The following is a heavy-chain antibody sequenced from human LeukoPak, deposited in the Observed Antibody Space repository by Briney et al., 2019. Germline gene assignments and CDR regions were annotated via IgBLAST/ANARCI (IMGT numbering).Heavy chain of an antibody. Sequence: SDTLSLTCAVSGDSVSCCYWTWIRQSAGMGLEWIGRVFITGTTNYNPSLQGRVTMSVDRSKSQFSLRLSSVTAADTAVYYCVRQGYDYGAFNAWGQGTLVTVSS. J-gene: IGHJ4*02. V-gene: IGHV4-4*07. CDR2: VFITGTT. CDR1: GDSVSCCY. D-gene: IGHD3-16*01. CDR3: VRQGYDYGAFNA.